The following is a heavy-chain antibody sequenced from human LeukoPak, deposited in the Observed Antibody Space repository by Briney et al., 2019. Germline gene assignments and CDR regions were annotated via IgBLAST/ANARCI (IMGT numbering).Heavy chain of an antibody. V-gene: IGHV4-59*05. D-gene: IGHD6-6*01. CDR2: IFYSGNT. CDR1: GGSMKNSF. Sequence: SETLSLTCSVSGGSMKNSFWSWIRQPPGKGLEWIGSIFYSGNTYYNPSLKSRVTISVDTSKNQFSLKLSSVTAADTAVYYCVSSLGHLVPAPYYFDYWGQGTLVTVSS. CDR3: VSSLGHLVPAPYYFDY. J-gene: IGHJ4*02.